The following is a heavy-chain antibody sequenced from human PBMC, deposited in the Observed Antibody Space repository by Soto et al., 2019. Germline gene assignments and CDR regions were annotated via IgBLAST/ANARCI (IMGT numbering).Heavy chain of an antibody. J-gene: IGHJ5*02. V-gene: IGHV4-59*01. D-gene: IGHD5-18*01. CDR2: IYYSGST. CDR1: GGSISSYY. Sequence: PSETLSLTCTVPGGSISSYYWSWIRQPPGKGLEWIGYIYYSGSTNYNPSLKSRVTISVDTSKNQFSLKLSSVTAADTAVYYCARGRGYRGSSSHNWFDPWGQGTLVTVSS. CDR3: ARGRGYRGSSSHNWFDP.